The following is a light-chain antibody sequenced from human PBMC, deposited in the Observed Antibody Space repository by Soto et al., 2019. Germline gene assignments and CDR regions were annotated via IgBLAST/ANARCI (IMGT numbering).Light chain of an antibody. CDR1: SSDVGGYNF. CDR3: SSYAGSNNFVV. V-gene: IGLV2-8*01. J-gene: IGLJ2*01. CDR2: EVN. Sequence: QSALTQPPSASGSPGQSVTISCTGTSSDVGGYNFVSWFQQNPGKAPKLMIYEVNKRPSGVPDRFSGSKSGNTASLTVSGLRAEDGADYYCSSYAGSNNFVVFGGGTKLTVL.